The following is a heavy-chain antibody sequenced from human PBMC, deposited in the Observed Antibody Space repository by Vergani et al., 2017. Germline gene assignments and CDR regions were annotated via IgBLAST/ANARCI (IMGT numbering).Heavy chain of an antibody. V-gene: IGHV4-59*02. CDR2: VSFRGDT. CDR1: GASVHSYY. D-gene: IGHD3-10*01. CDR3: ARSRIYDGAGSPDY. J-gene: IGHJ4*02. Sequence: QVKLQESGPGLVKPSETLSLTCTVSGASVHSYYWSWIRQPPGMGLEWMGYVSFRGDTLYDPSVKGRMTISLNTSSNQFSLYLTSVTAADTAVYYCARSRIYDGAGSPDYWGQGTLVTVSS.